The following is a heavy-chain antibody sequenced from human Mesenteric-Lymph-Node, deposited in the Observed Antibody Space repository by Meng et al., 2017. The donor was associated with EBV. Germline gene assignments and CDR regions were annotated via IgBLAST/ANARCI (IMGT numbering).Heavy chain of an antibody. J-gene: IGHJ4*02. Sequence: QVQLVQSGAEVKKPGASVKVSCMASGYIFTDYSIHWVRQAPGQRLEWMGWTNADNGYTKYSQNFQGRVTITRDTSASTAYMELSSLRSEDTAVYYCARGSSSALYFFDYWGQGPLVTVSS. D-gene: IGHD6-6*01. CDR2: TNADNGYT. CDR3: ARGSSSALYFFDY. CDR1: GYIFTDYS. V-gene: IGHV1-3*01.